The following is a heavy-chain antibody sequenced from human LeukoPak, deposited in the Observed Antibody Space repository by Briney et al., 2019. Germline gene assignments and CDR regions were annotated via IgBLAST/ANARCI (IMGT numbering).Heavy chain of an antibody. CDR3: ARGPHGYGDY. V-gene: IGHV1-2*02. J-gene: IGHJ4*02. CDR2: INPNSGGT. Sequence: GASVKVSCKASGYTFGGYYIHWVRQTPGQGLEWMGWINPNSGGTIYAQKFQGRVTMTRDTSISTAYMDLSRLRSDDTAVYYCARGPHGYGDYWGQGTLVTVSS. D-gene: IGHD5-12*01. CDR1: GYTFGGYY.